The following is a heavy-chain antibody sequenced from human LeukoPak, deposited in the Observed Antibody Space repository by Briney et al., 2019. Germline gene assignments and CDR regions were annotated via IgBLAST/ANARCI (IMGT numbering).Heavy chain of an antibody. CDR2: INHSGST. J-gene: IGHJ4*02. Sequence: KPSETLSLTCAVYGGSFGGYYWSWIRQPPGKGLEWIGEINHSGSTNYNPSLKSRVTISVDTSKNRFSLKLSSVTAADTAVYYCARRYCSSTSCYRAAYYFDYWGQGTLVTVSS. CDR3: ARRYCSSTSCYRAAYYFDY. V-gene: IGHV4-34*01. CDR1: GGSFGGYY. D-gene: IGHD2-2*01.